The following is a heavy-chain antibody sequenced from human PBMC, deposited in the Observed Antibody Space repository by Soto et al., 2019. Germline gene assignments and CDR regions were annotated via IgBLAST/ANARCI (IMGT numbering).Heavy chain of an antibody. V-gene: IGHV3-23*01. Sequence: EVQLLESGGGLVQPGGSLRLSCAASGFTFSSYAMSWVRQAPGKGLEWVSAISGSGGSTYYADSVKGRFTISRDNSKNTLYLQMNSLRAEDTAVYYCAKEEEYCSGDCYEPYYFDYWGQGTLVTVSS. CDR2: ISGSGGST. D-gene: IGHD2-21*02. CDR3: AKEEEYCSGDCYEPYYFDY. J-gene: IGHJ4*02. CDR1: GFTFSSYA.